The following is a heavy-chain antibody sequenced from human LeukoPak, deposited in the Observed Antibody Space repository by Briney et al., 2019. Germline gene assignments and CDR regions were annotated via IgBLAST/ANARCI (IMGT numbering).Heavy chain of an antibody. V-gene: IGHV5-10-1*01. J-gene: IGHJ4*02. CDR2: IAPSDSHT. CDR1: GYTYTNYW. Sequence: GESLKISCKGSGYTYTNYWIIWVRQMPGKGLEWMGRIAPSDSHTNYSPSFQGHLTISADKSISTAYLQWSRLKASDTAVYYCVRPGPSGSYAYWGPGTLVIVSS. D-gene: IGHD1-26*01. CDR3: VRPGPSGSYAY.